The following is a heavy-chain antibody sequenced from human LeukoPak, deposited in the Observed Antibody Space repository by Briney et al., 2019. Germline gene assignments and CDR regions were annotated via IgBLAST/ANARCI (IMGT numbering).Heavy chain of an antibody. V-gene: IGHV3-66*01. CDR2: IYSGGST. CDR3: ARGLGDSSGYYFGYFDY. J-gene: IGHJ4*02. CDR1: GFTVSSNY. D-gene: IGHD3-22*01. Sequence: GGSLRLSCAASGFTVSSNYMSWVRQAPGRGLEWVSVIYSGGSTYNADSVKGRFTISRDNSKNTLYLQMNSLRAEDTAVYYCARGLGDSSGYYFGYFDYWGQGTLVTVSS.